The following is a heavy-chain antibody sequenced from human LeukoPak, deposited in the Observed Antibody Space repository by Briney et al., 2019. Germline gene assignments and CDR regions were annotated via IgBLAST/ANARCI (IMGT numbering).Heavy chain of an antibody. D-gene: IGHD3-22*01. CDR3: ARDTPYDSSGYNH. J-gene: IGHJ5*02. Sequence: PGGSLRLSCAASGFTFSSYGMSWVRQAPGKGLEWVSGINWDGGSTGYADSVKGRFTISRDNAKNSLYLQMDSLRAEDTALYYCARDTPYDSSGYNHWGQGTLVTVSS. CDR2: INWDGGST. CDR1: GFTFSSYG. V-gene: IGHV3-20*04.